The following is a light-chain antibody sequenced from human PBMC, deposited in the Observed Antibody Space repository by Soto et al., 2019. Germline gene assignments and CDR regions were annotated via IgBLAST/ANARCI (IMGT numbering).Light chain of an antibody. CDR1: QSIERY. V-gene: IGKV1-5*01. Sequence: DIQMTQSPSTLSASVGDRVSITCRASQSIERYLAWYQQKPGKAPNLLIYDASSLERGVPSMFSGRGSGTEFTLTISMLQTDDFATYYCQQFKSSTWTFGQGTKVEIK. CDR2: DAS. J-gene: IGKJ1*01. CDR3: QQFKSSTWT.